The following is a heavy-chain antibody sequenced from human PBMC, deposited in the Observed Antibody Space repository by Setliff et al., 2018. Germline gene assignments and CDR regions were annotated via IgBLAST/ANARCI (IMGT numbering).Heavy chain of an antibody. J-gene: IGHJ6*02. Sequence: SETLSLTCNVSGVSISSYYWSWIRQAPGKGLESLGYIQNSGGINYNPSLKSRVTISVDTSKKQFSLMLTSVTAADTAVYYCARDQWVRSPPLSFSYGMDVWGLGTTVTVSS. D-gene: IGHD2-8*01. CDR3: ARDQWVRSPPLSFSYGMDV. CDR2: IQNSGGI. V-gene: IGHV4-4*08. CDR1: GVSISSYY.